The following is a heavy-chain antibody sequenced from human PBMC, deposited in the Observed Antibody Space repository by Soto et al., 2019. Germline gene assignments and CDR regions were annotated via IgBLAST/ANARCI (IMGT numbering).Heavy chain of an antibody. CDR3: ARSRTTVVTLDY. J-gene: IGHJ4*02. V-gene: IGHV4-39*01. CDR2: IYYSGST. CDR1: GGSISSSSYY. Sequence: PSETLSLTCTVSGGSISSSSYYWGWIRQPPGKGLEWIGSIYYSGSTYYNPSLKSRATISVDTSKNQFSLKLSSVTAADTAVYYCARSRTTVVTLDYWGQGTLVTVSS. D-gene: IGHD4-17*01.